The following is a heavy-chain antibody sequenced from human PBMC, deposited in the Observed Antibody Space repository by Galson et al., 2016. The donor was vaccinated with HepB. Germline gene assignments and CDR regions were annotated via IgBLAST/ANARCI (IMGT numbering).Heavy chain of an antibody. J-gene: IGHJ6*02. Sequence: SLRLSCAASGFTFSSYAMSWVRQAPGKGLEWVSGISGSGDLKYYADSVKGRFTISRDNPKNTLLLQMKSLRVDDTAVYYCAKIWGKSSGWYGSSYFQYGMDVWGQGTTVSVSS. CDR2: ISGSGDLK. D-gene: IGHD6-19*01. CDR1: GFTFSSYA. CDR3: AKIWGKSSGWYGSSYFQYGMDV. V-gene: IGHV3-23*01.